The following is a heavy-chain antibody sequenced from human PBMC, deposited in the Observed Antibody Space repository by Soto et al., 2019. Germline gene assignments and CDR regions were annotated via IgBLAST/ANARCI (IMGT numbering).Heavy chain of an antibody. D-gene: IGHD3-22*01. V-gene: IGHV3-7*04. CDR1: GFTFSSYW. CDR3: ARGEYCDGSGPFSDAFDI. CDR2: IKPDGSQK. Sequence: QLVESGGGLVQPGGSLRLSCAASGFTFSSYWMSWVRQAPGKGLEWVANIKPDGSQKWYVDSVKGRLTISRDNAKKSMYLQMNSLRAEDRDVYDGARGEYCDGSGPFSDAFDIWGQGTMVTVSS. J-gene: IGHJ3*02.